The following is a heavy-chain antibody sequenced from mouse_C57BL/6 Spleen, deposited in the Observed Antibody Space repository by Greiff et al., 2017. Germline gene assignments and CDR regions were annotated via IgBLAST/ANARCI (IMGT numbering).Heavy chain of an antibody. CDR2: INPSSGDT. J-gene: IGHJ1*03. CDR3: ASRGGSSYWYFDV. CDR1: GYTFTSYT. Sequence: QVQLKQPGAELARPGASVKMSCKASGYTFTSYTMHWVKQRPGQGLEWIGYINPSSGDTKYNQKFKDKATLTVDKSSSTAYMQLSSLTSEDSAVYYCASRGGSSYWYFDVWGTGTTVTVAT. D-gene: IGHD1-1*01. V-gene: IGHV1-4*01.